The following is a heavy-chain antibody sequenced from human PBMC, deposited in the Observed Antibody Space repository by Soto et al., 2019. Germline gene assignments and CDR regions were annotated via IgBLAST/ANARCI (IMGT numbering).Heavy chain of an antibody. CDR1: GVSINSNNY. V-gene: IGHV4-4*02. Sequence: QVQLQESGPGLVKPSGTLSLTCAVSGVSINSNNYWSWVRQSPGKGLEWIGEIHHTGTTNQNPSLKSRVNISVDKSTNEFSLNLNSVTAADTAIYYCVRGRLRRGFGNVWQPDNWFDPWGHGTLVTVST. CDR3: VRGRLRRGFGNVWQPDNWFDP. CDR2: IHHTGTT. J-gene: IGHJ5*02. D-gene: IGHD3-10*01.